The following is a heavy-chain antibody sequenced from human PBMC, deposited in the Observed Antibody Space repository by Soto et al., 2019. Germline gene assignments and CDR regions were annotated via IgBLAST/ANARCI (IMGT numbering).Heavy chain of an antibody. J-gene: IGHJ4*02. Sequence: QVQLVQSGAEVKKPGASVKVSCKASGYTFTSYGISWVRQAPGQGLEWMGWISAYNGNTNYAQKLQGRVTMTTDTSTSTAYMELRSLRSDDTALYYCARAPFYDFWSGYPPPYFDYWGQGPLVTVSS. CDR1: GYTFTSYG. V-gene: IGHV1-18*01. CDR3: ARAPFYDFWSGYPPPYFDY. CDR2: ISAYNGNT. D-gene: IGHD3-3*01.